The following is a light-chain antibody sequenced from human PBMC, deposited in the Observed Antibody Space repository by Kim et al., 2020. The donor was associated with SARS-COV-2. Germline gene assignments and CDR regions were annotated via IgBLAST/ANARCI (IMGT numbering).Light chain of an antibody. V-gene: IGKV3-20*01. CDR1: QSLSSF. J-gene: IGKJ1*01. CDR3: QQYGISPGT. CDR2: GAA. Sequence: SPGERATLSCRAGQSLSSFLAWYQQKPGQAPRLLIYGAAIRATGIPDRFSGSESGTDFTLAISRLEPEDSAVYYCQQYGISPGTFGQGTKVDIK.